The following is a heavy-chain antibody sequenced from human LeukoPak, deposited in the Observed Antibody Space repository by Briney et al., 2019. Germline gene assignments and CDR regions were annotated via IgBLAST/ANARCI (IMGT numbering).Heavy chain of an antibody. Sequence: VASVKVSCKASGYTFTGYHMHWVRQAPGQGLEWMGWINPNSGGTNYAQKFQGRVTMTRDTSISTAYMELSRLRSDDTAVYYCARGSGSYYYFDYWGQGTLVTVSS. CDR1: GYTFTGYH. D-gene: IGHD3-10*01. CDR2: INPNSGGT. J-gene: IGHJ4*02. CDR3: ARGSGSYYYFDY. V-gene: IGHV1-2*02.